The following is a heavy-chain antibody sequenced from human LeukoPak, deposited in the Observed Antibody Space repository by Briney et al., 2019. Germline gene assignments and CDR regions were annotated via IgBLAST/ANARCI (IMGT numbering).Heavy chain of an antibody. V-gene: IGHV4-59*01. J-gene: IGHJ4*02. Sequence: SETLSLTCAVYGGSFSGYYWSWIRQPPGKGLEWIGYIYYSGSTNYNPSLKSRVTISVDTSKNQFSLKLSSVTAADTAVYYCAGGRNNYYDSSGYGGPSDYWGQGTLVTVSS. D-gene: IGHD3-22*01. CDR1: GGSFSGYY. CDR2: IYYSGST. CDR3: AGGRNNYYDSSGYGGPSDY.